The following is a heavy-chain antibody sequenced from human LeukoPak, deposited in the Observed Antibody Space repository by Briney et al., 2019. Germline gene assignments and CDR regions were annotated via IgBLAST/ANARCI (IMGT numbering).Heavy chain of an antibody. V-gene: IGHV5-51*01. D-gene: IGHD2-15*01. J-gene: IGHJ4*02. CDR3: ARHYCSGGSCHENYFDY. CDR1: GSSFTSYW. CDR2: IYPGDSDT. Sequence: GESLKISCKGSGSSFTSYWIGWVRQMPGKGLEWMGIIYPGDSDTRYSPSFQGQVTISADKSISTAYLQWSSLKASDTAMYYCARHYCSGGSCHENYFDYWGQGTLVTVSS.